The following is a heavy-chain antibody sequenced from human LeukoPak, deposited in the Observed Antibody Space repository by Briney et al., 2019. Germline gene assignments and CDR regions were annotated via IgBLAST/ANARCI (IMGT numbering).Heavy chain of an antibody. CDR3: ARVGVAATPDYFDY. Sequence: SETLSLTCTVSGGSISSSSYYWGWIRQPPGKGLEWIGSIYYSGSTYYNPSLKSRVTISVDTSKNQFSLKLSSVTAADTAVYYCARVGVAATPDYFDYWGQGTLVTVSS. V-gene: IGHV4-39*07. CDR1: GGSISSSSYY. CDR2: IYYSGST. D-gene: IGHD2-15*01. J-gene: IGHJ4*02.